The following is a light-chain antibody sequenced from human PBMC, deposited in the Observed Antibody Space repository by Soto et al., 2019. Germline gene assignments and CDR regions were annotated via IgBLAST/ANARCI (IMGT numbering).Light chain of an antibody. Sequence: DIPMTQSPSPLSASVGDRVTITFQASQDISNYLNWYQQKPGKAPKLLIYDASNLETGVPSRFSGSGSGTDFSFTISSLQPEDIATYYCQQYDNLPYTFGGGTKVDIK. CDR2: DAS. CDR1: QDISNY. V-gene: IGKV1-33*01. J-gene: IGKJ4*01. CDR3: QQYDNLPYT.